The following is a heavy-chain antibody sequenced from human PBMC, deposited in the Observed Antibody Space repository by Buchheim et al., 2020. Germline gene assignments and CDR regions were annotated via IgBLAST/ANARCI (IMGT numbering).Heavy chain of an antibody. CDR2: IKSDGSVT. CDR3: ASPYLYYYGSGSSCNGDY. J-gene: IGHJ4*02. Sequence: EVQLVESGGGLVQPGGSLRLSCAASGFSLRNYDMHWVRQAPGKGLVWVSRIKSDGSVTTYAASVKGRFTISRDNAKNTLSLQMNSLGADDSALYYCASPYLYYYGSGSSCNGDYWCQGTLFTVSS. D-gene: IGHD3-10*01. CDR1: GFSLRNYD. V-gene: IGHV3-74*03.